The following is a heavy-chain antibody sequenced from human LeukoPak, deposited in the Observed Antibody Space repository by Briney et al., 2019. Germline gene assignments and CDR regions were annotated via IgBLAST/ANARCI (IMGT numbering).Heavy chain of an antibody. CDR1: GYTFTGYY. CDR2: INPTSGGT. Sequence: SVTVSCKASGYTFTGYYIHWVRQAPGQGLEWMGWINPTSGGTNYAQGFRGRVTLTRDTSISTAYMELTRLRSDDTAVYYCARQQGTYGAYDGGFDYWGQGT. D-gene: IGHD5-12*01. CDR3: ARQQGTYGAYDGGFDY. J-gene: IGHJ4*02. V-gene: IGHV1-2*02.